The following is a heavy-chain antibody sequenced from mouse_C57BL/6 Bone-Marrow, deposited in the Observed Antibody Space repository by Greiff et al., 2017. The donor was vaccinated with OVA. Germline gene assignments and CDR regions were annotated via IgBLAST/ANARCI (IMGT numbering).Heavy chain of an antibody. CDR2: ISNGGGST. Sequence: EVKVVESGGGLVQPGGSLKLSCAASGFTFSDYYMYWVRQTPEKRLEWVAYISNGGGSTYYPDTVKGRFTISRDNAKNTLYLQMSRLKSEETAMYYCARPSIYYDYDRGFAYWGQGTLVTVSA. CDR1: GFTFSDYY. J-gene: IGHJ3*01. CDR3: ARPSIYYDYDRGFAY. V-gene: IGHV5-12*01. D-gene: IGHD2-4*01.